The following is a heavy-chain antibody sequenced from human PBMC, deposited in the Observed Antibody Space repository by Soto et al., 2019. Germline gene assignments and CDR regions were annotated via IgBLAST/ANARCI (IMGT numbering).Heavy chain of an antibody. J-gene: IGHJ4*02. CDR3: ALDYGDTRYLFDS. CDR2: INPSGGST. V-gene: IGHV1-46*01. D-gene: IGHD4-17*01. CDR1: GYTFTSYY. Sequence: QVQLVQSGAEVKKPGASVKVSCKASGYTFTSYYMHWVRQAPGQGLEWMGIINPSGGSTSYAQKFQGRVTMTRDTSTSTVYMALSKLRNEDTAAYYCALDYGDTRYLFDSWGQGTLFTVSS.